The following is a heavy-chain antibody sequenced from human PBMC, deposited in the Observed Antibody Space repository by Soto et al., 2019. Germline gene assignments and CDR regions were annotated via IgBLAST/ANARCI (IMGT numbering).Heavy chain of an antibody. Sequence: ASETLSLTCTVSGGSISSYYWSWIRQPPGKGLEWIGYIYYSGSTNYNPSLKSRVTISVDTSKNQFSLKLSSVTAADTAVYYCAINGGDGYMNDYWGQGTLVTVSS. CDR2: IYYSGST. CDR1: GGSISSYY. D-gene: IGHD3-16*01. CDR3: AINGGDGYMNDY. V-gene: IGHV4-59*01. J-gene: IGHJ4*02.